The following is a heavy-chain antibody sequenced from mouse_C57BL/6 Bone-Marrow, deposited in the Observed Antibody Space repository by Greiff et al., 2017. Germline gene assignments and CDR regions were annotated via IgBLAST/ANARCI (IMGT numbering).Heavy chain of an antibody. V-gene: IGHV5-12*01. CDR1: GFTFSDYY. J-gene: IGHJ4*01. CDR2: ISNGGGST. CDR3: ARHGGLLVLYYAMDY. Sequence: EVQLVESGGGLVQPGGSLKLSCAASGFTFSDYYMYWVRQTPEKRLEWVAYISNGGGSTYYPDTVKGRFTISRDNAKNTLYLQMSRLKSEDTAMYYCARHGGLLVLYYAMDYWGQGTSVTVSS.